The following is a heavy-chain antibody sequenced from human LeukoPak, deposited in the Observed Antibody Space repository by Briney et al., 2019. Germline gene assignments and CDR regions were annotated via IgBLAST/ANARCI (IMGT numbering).Heavy chain of an antibody. CDR3: SLEGSSWYRYFQH. J-gene: IGHJ1*01. Sequence: PGGSLRVSCTASGFTFSSYAMTWVRQAPGKGLEWVSGISGSGGSIDYADSVKGRFTISRDNAKNSLYLQMNSLRAEDTAVYYSSLEGSSWYRYFQHWGQGTLVTVSS. D-gene: IGHD6-13*01. CDR2: ISGSGGSI. V-gene: IGHV3-23*01. CDR1: GFTFSSYA.